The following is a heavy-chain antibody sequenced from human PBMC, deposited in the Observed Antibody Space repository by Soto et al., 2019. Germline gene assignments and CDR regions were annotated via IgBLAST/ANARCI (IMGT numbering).Heavy chain of an antibody. CDR2: ISSSSSYT. CDR1: GFTFSDYY. CDR3: ARAGTDYGGNSGNFDY. Sequence: LRRSCAASGFTFSDYYMSWIRQAPGKGLEWVSYISSSSSYTNYADSVKGRFTISRDNAKNSLYLQMNSLRAEDTAVYYCARAGTDYGGNSGNFDYWGQGTLVTVYS. V-gene: IGHV3-11*06. J-gene: IGHJ4*02. D-gene: IGHD4-17*01.